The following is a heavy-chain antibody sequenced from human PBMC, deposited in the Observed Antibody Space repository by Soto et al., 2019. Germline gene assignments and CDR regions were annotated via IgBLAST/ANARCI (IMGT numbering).Heavy chain of an antibody. J-gene: IGHJ5*02. CDR2: IYHSGST. CDR3: ARGVSMVRGARATNNWFAP. CDR1: AGSISSGGYS. D-gene: IGHD3-10*01. V-gene: IGHV4-30-2*01. Sequence: SETLSLTCAVSAGSISSGGYSWSWIRQPPGKGLEWIGYIYHSGSTYYNPSLKSRVTISVDRSKNQFSLKLSSVTAADTAVYYCARGVSMVRGARATNNWFAPWGQGTLVTVSS.